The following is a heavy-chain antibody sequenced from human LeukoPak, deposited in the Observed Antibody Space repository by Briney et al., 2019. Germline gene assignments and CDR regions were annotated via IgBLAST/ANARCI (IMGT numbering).Heavy chain of an antibody. Sequence: PGGSLRLSCAASGFTFSSYSMNWVRQAPGKGLEWVSHITSSSTIYYADSVKGRFTISRDNAKNSLYLQMNSLRGEDTAVYYCARGIDNWGQGTLVIVSS. J-gene: IGHJ4*02. V-gene: IGHV3-48*01. CDR2: ITSSSTI. CDR3: ARGIDN. CDR1: GFTFSSYS.